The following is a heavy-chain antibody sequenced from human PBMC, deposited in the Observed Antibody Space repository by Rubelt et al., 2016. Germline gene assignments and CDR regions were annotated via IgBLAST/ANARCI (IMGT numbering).Heavy chain of an antibody. J-gene: IGHJ6*02. V-gene: IGHV4-34*01. Sequence: QVQLQQWGAGLLKPSETLSLTCAVYGGSFSGYYWSWIRQPPGKGLEWIGEINHSGSSNYNPSLKMRVTVAGDTSKKELSVKLSSVTSADSAVYYCARGVALTNYYSYGMDVGGQWTTVTVSS. CDR2: INHSGSS. CDR1: GGSFSGYY. CDR3: ARGVALTNYYSYGMDV. D-gene: IGHD2-15*01.